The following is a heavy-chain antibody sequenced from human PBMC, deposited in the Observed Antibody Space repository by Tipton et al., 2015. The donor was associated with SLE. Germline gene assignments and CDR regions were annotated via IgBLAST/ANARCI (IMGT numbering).Heavy chain of an antibody. CDR3: ARAPEGHCSGGTCFRSSSSYYMDV. D-gene: IGHD2-15*01. J-gene: IGHJ6*03. CDR2: ISGRGGTT. Sequence: SLRLSCAVSGFTFSSYGMHWVRQAPGKGLEWVSSISGRGGTTYYADSVKGRFTISRDNSRGVLYLQMNSMRVDDTALYYCARAPEGHCSGGTCFRSSSSYYMDVWGTGTTVRVSS. CDR1: GFTFSSYG. V-gene: IGHV3-23*01.